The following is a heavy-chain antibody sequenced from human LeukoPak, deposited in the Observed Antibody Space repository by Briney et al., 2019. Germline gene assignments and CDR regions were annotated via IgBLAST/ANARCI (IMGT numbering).Heavy chain of an antibody. V-gene: IGHV3-23*01. CDR2: ISGSGGST. CDR3: AKSRYCSGGSCSTPDY. Sequence: PGGSLRLSCAASGFTFSSYAMSWVRQAPGKGLEWVSAISGSGGSTYYADSVKGRLTISRGNSKNTLYLQMNSLRAEDTAVYYCAKSRYCSGGSCSTPDYWGQGTLVTVSS. D-gene: IGHD2-15*01. CDR1: GFTFSSYA. J-gene: IGHJ4*02.